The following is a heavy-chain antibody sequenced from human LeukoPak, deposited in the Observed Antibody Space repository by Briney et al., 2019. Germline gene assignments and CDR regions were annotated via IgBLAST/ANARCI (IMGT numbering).Heavy chain of an antibody. CDR2: IRYDGGET. CDR1: GFTFNRRG. CDR3: AKDGDDCIDY. V-gene: IGHV3-30*02. D-gene: IGHD2-21*01. Sequence: PGGSLRLSCAASGFTFNRRGMHWVCQAPGKGLEWVAFIRYDGGETFYADFVKGRFTISRDNSKNTLSLQLNTLRPEDTALYYCAKDGDDCIDYWGQGTLVTVSS. J-gene: IGHJ4*02.